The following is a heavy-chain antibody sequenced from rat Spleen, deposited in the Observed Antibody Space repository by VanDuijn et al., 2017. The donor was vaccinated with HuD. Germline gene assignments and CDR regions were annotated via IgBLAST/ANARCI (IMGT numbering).Heavy chain of an antibody. CDR2: ISSGGST. J-gene: IGHJ3*01. D-gene: IGHD1-11*01. V-gene: IGHV2S8*01. CDR3: TRSYGGYSSNWFPY. Sequence: QVQLRESGPGLLQPSQTLSLTCTVSGFSLTSNGASWVRQPPGKGLEWIAAISSGGSTYYNSALKSRLSISRDTSKSQVFLRMNSLQTDDTAIYFCTRSYGGYSSNWFPYWGQGTLVTVSS. CDR1: GFSLTSNG.